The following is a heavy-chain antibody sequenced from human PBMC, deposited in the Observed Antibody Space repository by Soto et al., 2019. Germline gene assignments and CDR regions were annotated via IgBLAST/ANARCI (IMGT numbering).Heavy chain of an antibody. J-gene: IGHJ5*02. Sequence: GGSLRLSCAASGFTFSSYAMSWVRQAPGKGLEWVSAISGSGGSTYYADSVKGRFTISRDNSKNTLYLQMNSLRAEDTAVYYCARDPDCSSTSCYDGFDPWGQGTLVTVSS. CDR1: GFTFSSYA. V-gene: IGHV3-23*01. CDR3: ARDPDCSSTSCYDGFDP. D-gene: IGHD2-2*01. CDR2: ISGSGGST.